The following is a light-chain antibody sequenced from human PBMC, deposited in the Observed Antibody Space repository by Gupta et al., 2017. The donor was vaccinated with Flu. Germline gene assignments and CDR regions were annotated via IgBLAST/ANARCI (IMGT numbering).Light chain of an antibody. CDR3: SSDTTSNTLV. J-gene: IGLJ2*01. CDR2: DVT. CDR1: SSDVGSYDY. Sequence: QSALTQPASVSGSPGQSITISCTGTSSDVGSYDYVSWYQQPPGEVPKLMIYDVTNRPAGVSNRFSGSKSGTRASLTISGPQAEDEADYYCSSDTTSNTLVFGGGTKVTVL. V-gene: IGLV2-14*01.